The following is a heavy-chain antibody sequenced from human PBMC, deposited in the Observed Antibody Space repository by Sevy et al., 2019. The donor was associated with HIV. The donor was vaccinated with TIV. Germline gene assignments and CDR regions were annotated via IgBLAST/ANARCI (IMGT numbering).Heavy chain of an antibody. D-gene: IGHD2-2*02. J-gene: IGHJ3*02. V-gene: IGHV3-21*01. CDR1: GFTFSSYS. Sequence: GGSLRLSCAASGFTFSSYSMNWVRQAPGKGLEWVSSISGISNYIYYADSMKGRFTVSRDNARNSLYLQMNSLRAEDTAVYYCARNNCSITNCYMGDVFDILGQGTMVTVSS. CDR3: ARNNCSITNCYMGDVFDI. CDR2: ISGISNYI.